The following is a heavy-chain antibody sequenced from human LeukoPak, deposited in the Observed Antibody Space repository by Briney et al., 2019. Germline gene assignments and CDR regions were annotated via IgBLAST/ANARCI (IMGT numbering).Heavy chain of an antibody. D-gene: IGHD6-13*01. CDR3: ARERYNSPYYFDY. CDR1: GGSISSGGYY. V-gene: IGHV4-61*08. CDR2: IYYSGST. Sequence: SETLSLTCTVSGGSISSGGYYWSWIRQPPGKGLEWIGYIYYSGSTNYNPSLKSRVTISVDTSKNQFSLKLSSVTAADTAVYSCARERYNSPYYFDYWGQGTLITVSS. J-gene: IGHJ4*02.